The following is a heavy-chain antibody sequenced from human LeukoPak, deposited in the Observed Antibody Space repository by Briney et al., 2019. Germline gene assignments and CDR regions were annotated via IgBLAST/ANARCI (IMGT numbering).Heavy chain of an antibody. J-gene: IGHJ4*02. Sequence: GGSLRLSCAASGFTFSSYAMSWVRQAPGKRLECVSDICGSGGSTYYAYSVKGRFTISRDNSKNTLYLQMNSLRAEDTAVYYCAKDMGGSYDGYYFDYWGQGTLVTVSS. CDR2: ICGSGGST. CDR1: GFTFSSYA. D-gene: IGHD1-26*01. CDR3: AKDMGGSYDGYYFDY. V-gene: IGHV3-23*01.